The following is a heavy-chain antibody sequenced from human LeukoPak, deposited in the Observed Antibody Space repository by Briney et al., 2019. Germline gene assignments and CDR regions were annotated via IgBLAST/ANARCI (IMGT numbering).Heavy chain of an antibody. Sequence: SETLSLTCAVYGGSFSGYHWSWIRQPPGKGLEWIGEINHSGSTNYNPSLKSRVSISVDSSKNQFSPKVSSVTAADTAVYYCARGSDTAAGLYWGQGTLVTVSS. J-gene: IGHJ4*02. D-gene: IGHD6-13*01. CDR3: ARGSDTAAGLY. CDR2: INHSGST. V-gene: IGHV4-34*01. CDR1: GGSFSGYH.